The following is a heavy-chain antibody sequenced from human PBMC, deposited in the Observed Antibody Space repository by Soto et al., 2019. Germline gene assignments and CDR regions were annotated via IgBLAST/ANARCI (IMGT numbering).Heavy chain of an antibody. CDR1: GFTFSDYY. J-gene: IGHJ4*02. Sequence: QVQLVESGGGLVKPGGSLRLSCAASGFTFSDYYMSWIRQAPGKGLESLSYISGSSSDTNYADSVRGRFTISRDNAKNSLYLQMNSLRAEDTAMYYCATGPRRLSDWGQGTLVIVYS. CDR2: ISGSSSDT. V-gene: IGHV3-11*05. CDR3: ATGPRRLSD. D-gene: IGHD3-3*01.